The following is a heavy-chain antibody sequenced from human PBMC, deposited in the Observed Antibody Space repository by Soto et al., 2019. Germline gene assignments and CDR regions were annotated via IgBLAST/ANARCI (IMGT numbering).Heavy chain of an antibody. J-gene: IGHJ6*02. CDR2: IYYSGST. V-gene: IGHV4-59*01. Sequence: PSETLSLTCTVSGGSISSYYWSWIRQPPGKGLEWIGYIYYSGSTNYNPSLKSRVTISVDTSKNQFSLKLSSVTAADTAVYYCARDPGYGDYDIYYYYYGMDVWGQGTTVTVSS. CDR3: ARDPGYGDYDIYYYYYGMDV. CDR1: GGSISSYY. D-gene: IGHD4-17*01.